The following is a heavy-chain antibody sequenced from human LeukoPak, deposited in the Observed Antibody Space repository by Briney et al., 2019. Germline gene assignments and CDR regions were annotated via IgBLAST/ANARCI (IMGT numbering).Heavy chain of an antibody. J-gene: IGHJ4*02. CDR2: ISYDGSNK. Sequence: GRSLRLSCAASGXTFSSYAMHWVRQAPGKGLEWVAVISYDGSNKYYADSVKGRFTISRDNSKNTLYLQMNSLRAEDTAVYYCARDRTSSGYSDYWGQGTLVTVSS. D-gene: IGHD3-22*01. CDR1: GXTFSSYA. V-gene: IGHV3-30-3*01. CDR3: ARDRTSSGYSDY.